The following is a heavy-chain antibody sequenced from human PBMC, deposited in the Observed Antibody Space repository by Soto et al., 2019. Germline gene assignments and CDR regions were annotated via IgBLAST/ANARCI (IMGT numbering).Heavy chain of an antibody. CDR2: INPSGGST. CDR3: ARLPSSGGFDY. V-gene: IGHV1-46*01. Sequence: GASVKVSCKASGYTFTSYYMHWVRQVPGQGLEWMGIINPSGGSTSYAQKFQGRVTMTRDTSTSTVYMELSSLRSEDTAVYYCARLPSSGGFDYWGQGTLVTVSS. CDR1: GYTFTSYY. D-gene: IGHD6-19*01. J-gene: IGHJ4*02.